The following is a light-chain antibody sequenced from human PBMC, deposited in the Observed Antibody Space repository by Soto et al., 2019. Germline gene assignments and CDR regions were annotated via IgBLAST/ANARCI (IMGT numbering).Light chain of an antibody. CDR2: TAS. V-gene: IGKV1-39*01. CDR1: QSISSY. CDR3: QQSYSTPWT. Sequence: DIQMTQSPSSLSASVGERVTMTCRASQSISSYLNWYQQKPGKAPKLLIYTASSLQSGVPSSFSGSGSGTDFTLTISSLQPEDFATYYCQQSYSTPWTFGQGTRLEI. J-gene: IGKJ5*01.